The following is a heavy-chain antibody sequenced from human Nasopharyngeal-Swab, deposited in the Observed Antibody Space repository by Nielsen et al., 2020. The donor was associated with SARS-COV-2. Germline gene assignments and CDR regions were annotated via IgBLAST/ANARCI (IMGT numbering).Heavy chain of an antibody. Sequence: SETLSLTCTVSGGSISSSSYYWGWIRQPPGKGLEWIGSIYYSGSTYYNPSLKSRVTISVDTSQNQCSLKLSSVTAADTPVYYCARHPVDGRLWVRGVMKEYGMDVWGQGTTVTAS. CDR2: IYYSGST. CDR3: ARHPVDGRLWVRGVMKEYGMDV. V-gene: IGHV4-39*01. CDR1: GGSISSSSYY. J-gene: IGHJ6*02. D-gene: IGHD3-10*01.